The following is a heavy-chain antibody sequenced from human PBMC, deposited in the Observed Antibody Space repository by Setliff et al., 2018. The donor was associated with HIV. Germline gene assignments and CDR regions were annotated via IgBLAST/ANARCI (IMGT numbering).Heavy chain of an antibody. Sequence: KPSETLSLTCNVSGGSISGYYWSWIRQSPGKGLEWIGYIYYSGSTNYNPSLKSRVTISVDTSKNQFSLKLSSVTAADTAVYYRARQREVYGTVYYYYMDVWGKGTTVTVSS. J-gene: IGHJ6*03. CDR2: IYYSGST. CDR1: GGSISGYY. D-gene: IGHD4-17*01. V-gene: IGHV4-59*08. CDR3: ARQREVYGTVYYYYMDV.